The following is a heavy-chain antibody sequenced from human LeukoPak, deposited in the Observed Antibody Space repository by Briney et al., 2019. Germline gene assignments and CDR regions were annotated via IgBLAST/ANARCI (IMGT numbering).Heavy chain of an antibody. Sequence: GGSLRLSCAASGFTFSSYGMHWVRQAPGKGLEWVAFIRYDGSNKYYADSVKGRFTISRDNSKNTLYLQMNSLRAEDTAVYYCARDRIIAAAGTEYFQHWGQGTLVTVSS. V-gene: IGHV3-30*02. CDR3: ARDRIIAAAGTEYFQH. J-gene: IGHJ1*01. D-gene: IGHD6-13*01. CDR1: GFTFSSYG. CDR2: IRYDGSNK.